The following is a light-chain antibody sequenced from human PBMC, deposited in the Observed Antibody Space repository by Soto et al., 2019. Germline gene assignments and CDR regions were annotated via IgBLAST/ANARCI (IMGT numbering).Light chain of an antibody. CDR3: MQALQTPYT. J-gene: IGKJ2*01. CDR2: LGS. Sequence: DLVMTQSPLSLPVTPGEPASIYCRSSQSLLQSNGYNYLDWYLQKPGQSPQLLIYLGSNRASGVPDRFSGSGSGTDFTLKISRVEAEDVGVYYCMQALQTPYTFGQGTKLEIK. CDR1: QSLLQSNGYNY. V-gene: IGKV2-28*01.